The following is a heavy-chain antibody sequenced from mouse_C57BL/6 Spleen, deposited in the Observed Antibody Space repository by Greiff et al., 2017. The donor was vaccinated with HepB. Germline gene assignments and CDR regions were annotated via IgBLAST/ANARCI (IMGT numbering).Heavy chain of an antibody. J-gene: IGHJ4*01. Sequence: EVKLMESGAELVRPGASVKLSCTASGFNIKDYYMHWVKQRPEQGLEWIGRIDPEDGDTEYAPKFQGKATMTADTSSNTAYLQLSSLTSEDTAVYYCTSYYSKNYYAMDYWGQGTSVTVSS. CDR2: IDPEDGDT. CDR1: GFNIKDYY. V-gene: IGHV14-1*01. CDR3: TSYYSKNYYAMDY. D-gene: IGHD2-5*01.